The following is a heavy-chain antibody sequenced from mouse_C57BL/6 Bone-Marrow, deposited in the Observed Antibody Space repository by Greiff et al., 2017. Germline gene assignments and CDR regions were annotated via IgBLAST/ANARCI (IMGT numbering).Heavy chain of an antibody. D-gene: IGHD2-3*01. CDR3: ARAGYYYFDY. V-gene: IGHV1-19*01. Sequence: VQLQQSGPVLVKPGASVKMSCKASGYTFTDYYMNWVKQSHGKSLEWIGVINPYNGGTSYNQKFKGKATLTVDKSFSTAYMELNSLTSEDSAVYYCARAGYYYFDYWGQGTTLTVSS. CDR1: GYTFTDYY. J-gene: IGHJ2*01. CDR2: INPYNGGT.